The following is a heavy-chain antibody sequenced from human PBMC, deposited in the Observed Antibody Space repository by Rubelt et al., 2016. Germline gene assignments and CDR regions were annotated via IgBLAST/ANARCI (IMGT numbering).Heavy chain of an antibody. D-gene: IGHD3-3*01. J-gene: IGHJ6*02. CDR1: GFTFRSYA. Sequence: EVQLLDSGGGLVQPGGSLTLSCAASGFTFRSYAMSWVRQAPGKGLEWVSAFSGRGCSNYYADSGKGRFSISRDKSKNTLELQMNSLRAEDTAVYYCAKGRRITMLTLMDVWGQGTTVTVSS. CDR3: AKGRRITMLTLMDV. CDR2: FSGRGCSN. V-gene: IGHV3-23*01.